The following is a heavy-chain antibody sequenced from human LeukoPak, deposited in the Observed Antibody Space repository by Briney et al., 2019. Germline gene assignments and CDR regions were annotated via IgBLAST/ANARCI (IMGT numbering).Heavy chain of an antibody. J-gene: IGHJ6*02. D-gene: IGHD5-12*01. Sequence: GGSLRLSCAASGFTFSSYWMCWVRQAPGKGLEWVANIKQDGSEKYYVDSVKGRFTISRDNAKNSLYLQMNSLRAEDTAVYYCARINSGYEYYYGMDVWGQGTTVTVSS. CDR1: GFTFSSYW. CDR2: IKQDGSEK. V-gene: IGHV3-7*01. CDR3: ARINSGYEYYYGMDV.